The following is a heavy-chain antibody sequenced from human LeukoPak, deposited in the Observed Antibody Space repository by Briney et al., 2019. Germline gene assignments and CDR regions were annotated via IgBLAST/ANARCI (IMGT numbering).Heavy chain of an antibody. V-gene: IGHV1-46*01. Sequence: ASVKVSCKASGYTFSSYYMHWVRQAPGQGLEWMGIINPGGDSTSYAQMFQGRVTMTRDTPTSTVYMELSSLRSEDTALYYCVRDSGSYSCGDWGQGTLVTVSS. CDR1: GYTFSSYY. D-gene: IGHD1-26*01. CDR3: VRDSGSYSCGD. J-gene: IGHJ4*02. CDR2: INPGGDST.